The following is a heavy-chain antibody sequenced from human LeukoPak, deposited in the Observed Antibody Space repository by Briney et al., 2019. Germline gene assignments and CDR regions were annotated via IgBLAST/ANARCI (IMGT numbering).Heavy chain of an antibody. CDR2: IWHDGSRK. Sequence: PGRSLRLSCAASGFTLSNYGMHWVRQAPGKGLEWVAAIWHDGSRKYYAESVKGRFTISRDNAINTVYEQMDSLRAEDTAVYYCARDEGDSSGYYPGLWGQGTLVTVSS. CDR3: ARDEGDSSGYYPGL. D-gene: IGHD3-22*01. V-gene: IGHV3-33*01. J-gene: IGHJ1*01. CDR1: GFTLSNYG.